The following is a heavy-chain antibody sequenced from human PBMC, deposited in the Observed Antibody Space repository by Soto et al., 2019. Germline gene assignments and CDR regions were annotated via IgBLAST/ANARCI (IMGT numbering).Heavy chain of an antibody. CDR1: GGSISSYY. D-gene: IGHD6-19*01. CDR3: AGMVAGLDPFDY. CDR2: IYYSGST. V-gene: IGHV4-59*01. Sequence: SETLSLTCTVSGGSISSYYWSWIRQPPGKGLEWIGYIYYSGSTNYNPSLKSRVTISVDTSKNQFSLKLSSVTAADTAVYYCAGMVAGLDPFDYWGQGTLVAASS. J-gene: IGHJ4*02.